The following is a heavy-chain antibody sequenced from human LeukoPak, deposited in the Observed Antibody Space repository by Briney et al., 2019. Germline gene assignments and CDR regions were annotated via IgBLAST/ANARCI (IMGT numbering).Heavy chain of an antibody. CDR3: ARDYLALLGGAPYDAFDI. V-gene: IGHV3-53*05. CDR1: GFIVSSNY. J-gene: IGHJ3*02. D-gene: IGHD1-26*01. CDR2: IYSGGRT. Sequence: PGGSLRLSCAASGFIVSSNYMNWVRQAPGKGLEWVSIIYSGGRTYYADSVKGRFTISRDNSKNTLYLQMNSLRAEDTAVYYCARDYLALLGGAPYDAFDIWGQGTMVTVSS.